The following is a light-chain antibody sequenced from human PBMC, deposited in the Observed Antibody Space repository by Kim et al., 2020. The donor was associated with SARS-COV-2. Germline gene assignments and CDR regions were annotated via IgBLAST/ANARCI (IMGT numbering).Light chain of an antibody. Sequence: ERAISNCHSSQSVSYSSNNKIAWYQQKPGQPPTLLIYWASTRESGVPDRFSGSGSGTDFTLTISSLQAEDVAVYYCQQYYSVPVTFGGGTKVEIK. CDR3: QQYYSVPVT. CDR1: QSVSYSSNNK. V-gene: IGKV4-1*01. J-gene: IGKJ4*01. CDR2: WAS.